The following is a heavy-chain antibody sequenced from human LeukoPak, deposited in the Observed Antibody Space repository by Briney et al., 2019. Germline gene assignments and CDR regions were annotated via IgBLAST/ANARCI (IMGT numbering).Heavy chain of an antibody. D-gene: IGHD3-9*01. J-gene: IGHJ4*02. Sequence: GGSLRLSCAASGFTFSSYGMSWVRQAPGKGLEWVANIKQDGSEKYYVDSVKGRFTISRDNAKNSLYLQMNSLRAEDTAVYYCARDYDILVYWGQGTLVTVSS. V-gene: IGHV3-7*01. CDR3: ARDYDILVY. CDR1: GFTFSSYG. CDR2: IKQDGSEK.